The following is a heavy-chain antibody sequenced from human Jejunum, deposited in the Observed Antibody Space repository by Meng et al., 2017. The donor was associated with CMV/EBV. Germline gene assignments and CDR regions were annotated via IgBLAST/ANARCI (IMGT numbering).Heavy chain of an antibody. CDR3: AREQSSSYAFDI. J-gene: IGHJ3*02. Sequence: ASAFTFSDYWMHWVSQAPGKGLVWVSRINNDGGTTVYADSVKGRFTISRDNAKNTLSLQMNSLRGEDTAVYYCAREQSSSYAFDIWGQGTVVTVSS. CDR1: AFTFSDYW. V-gene: IGHV3-74*03. D-gene: IGHD6-6*01. CDR2: INNDGGTT.